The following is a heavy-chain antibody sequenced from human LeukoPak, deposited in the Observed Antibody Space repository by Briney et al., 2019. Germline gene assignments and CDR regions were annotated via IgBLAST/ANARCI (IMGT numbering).Heavy chain of an antibody. CDR1: GYTLTELS. D-gene: IGHD6-19*01. CDR2: FDPEDGET. J-gene: IGHJ4*02. V-gene: IGHV1-24*01. CDR3: ATPYSSGWYYFDH. Sequence: GASVKVSCTVSGYTLTELSMHWVRQAPGKGLEWMGGFDPEDGETIYAQKFQGRVTVTEDTSTDTAYMELSSLRSEDTAVYYCATPYSSGWYYFDHWGQGTLVTVSS.